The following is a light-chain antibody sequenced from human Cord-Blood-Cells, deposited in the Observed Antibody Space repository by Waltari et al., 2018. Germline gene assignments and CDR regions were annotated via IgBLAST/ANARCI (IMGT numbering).Light chain of an antibody. J-gene: IGKJ2*03. CDR2: KAA. CDR1: QSISSW. CDR3: EQYNSYPYS. V-gene: IGKV1-5*03. Sequence: DIQMTQSPSTLSASVGDRVTITCRASQSISSWLALYQQNPGKAPKLLIYKAASIESGVPSRFSGSGYGIEVALTFSSLQPDDFATYYCEQYNSYPYSFDQGTKLEIK.